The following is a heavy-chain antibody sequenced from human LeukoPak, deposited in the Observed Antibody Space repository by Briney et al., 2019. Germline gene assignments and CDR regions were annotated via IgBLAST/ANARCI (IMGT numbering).Heavy chain of an antibody. CDR2: ISAYNGNT. CDR3: ARDTPGYCSGGSCPFDP. D-gene: IGHD2-15*01. Sequence: ASVKVSCKASGYTFTSYGISWVRQAPGQGLEWMGWISAYNGNTNYAQKLQGRVTMTTDTSTSTAYMALRSLRSDDTAVYYCARDTPGYCSGGSCPFDPWGQGTLVPVSS. J-gene: IGHJ5*02. CDR1: GYTFTSYG. V-gene: IGHV1-18*01.